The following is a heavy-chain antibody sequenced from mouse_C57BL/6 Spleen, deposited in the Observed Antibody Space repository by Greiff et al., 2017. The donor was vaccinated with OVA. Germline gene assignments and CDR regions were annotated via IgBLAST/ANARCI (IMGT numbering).Heavy chain of an antibody. J-gene: IGHJ4*01. CDR1: GFTFTDYY. V-gene: IGHV7-3*01. D-gene: IGHD4-1*01. CDR2: IRNKANGYTT. Sequence: EVNVVESGGGLVQPGGSLSLSCAASGFTFTDYYMSWVRQPPGKALEWLGFIRNKANGYTTEYSASVKGRFTISRDNSQSILYLQMNALRAEDSATYYCARYGTGTGAMDYWGQGTSVTVSS. CDR3: ARYGTGTGAMDY.